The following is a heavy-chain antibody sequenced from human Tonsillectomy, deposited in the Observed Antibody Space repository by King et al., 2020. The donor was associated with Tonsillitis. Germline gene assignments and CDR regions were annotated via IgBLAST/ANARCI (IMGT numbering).Heavy chain of an antibody. CDR1: GGSISSSIYY. V-gene: IGHV4-39*01. Sequence: QVQLQESGPGLVKPSETLSLTCTVSGGSISSSIYYWGWIRQPPGKGLEWIGSIYYSVSTYYNPSLKSRVTIYVDTSKNQFSLKLSSVTAADTAVYYCARLYSDTLYFDYWGQGTLVTVSS. J-gene: IGHJ4*02. CDR3: ARLYSDTLYFDY. CDR2: IYYSVST. D-gene: IGHD2-15*01.